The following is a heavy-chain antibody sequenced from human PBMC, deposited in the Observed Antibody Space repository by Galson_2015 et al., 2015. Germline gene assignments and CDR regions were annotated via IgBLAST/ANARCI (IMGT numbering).Heavy chain of an antibody. Sequence: SLRLSCAASGFTFSNYNMNWVRQAPGKGLEWVSFISSSSSPIDYADSVKGRFTISRDNAKNSLYLQVNSLRDEDTAVYYCAREENVCSDAWLRFFDLWGRGTLVTVSS. V-gene: IGHV3-48*02. CDR3: AREENVCSDAWLRFFDL. CDR1: GFTFSNYN. CDR2: ISSSSSPI. J-gene: IGHJ2*01. D-gene: IGHD3-9*01.